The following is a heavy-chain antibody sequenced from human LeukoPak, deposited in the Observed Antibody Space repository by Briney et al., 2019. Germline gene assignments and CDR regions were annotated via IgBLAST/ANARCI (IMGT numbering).Heavy chain of an antibody. CDR2: ISSSSSYI. CDR1: GFTFSRYS. D-gene: IGHD5-18*01. V-gene: IGHV3-21*01. J-gene: IGHJ6*03. Sequence: PGGSLRLSCAGSGFTFSRYSMNWVRQAPGKGLEWVSSISSSSSYIYYADSVKGRFTISRDNAKNSLYLQMNSLRAEDTAVYYCARVPRYSYGYVDYYYMDVWGKGTTVTVSS. CDR3: ARVPRYSYGYVDYYYMDV.